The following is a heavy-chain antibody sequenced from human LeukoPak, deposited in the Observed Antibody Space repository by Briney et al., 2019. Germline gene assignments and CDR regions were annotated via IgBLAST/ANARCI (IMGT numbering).Heavy chain of an antibody. J-gene: IGHJ4*02. V-gene: IGHV3-64D*06. CDR3: VKDNKAPQRLVRGYFDY. D-gene: IGHD6-19*01. Sequence: GGSLRLSRSASGFTFSSYAMHWVRQAPGKGLEYVSAISSDGGSTYYADSVKGRFTISRDNSKNTLYLQMSSLRAEDTAVYYCVKDNKAPQRLVRGYFDYWGQGTLVTVSS. CDR2: ISSDGGST. CDR1: GFTFSSYA.